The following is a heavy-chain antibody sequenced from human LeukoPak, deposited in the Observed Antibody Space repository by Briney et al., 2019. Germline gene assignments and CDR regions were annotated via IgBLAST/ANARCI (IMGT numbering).Heavy chain of an antibody. Sequence: ASVKVSCKASGYTFTSYGISWVRQAPGQGLEWMGWISAYNGNTSYAQKLQGRVTMTTDTSTSTAYMELRSLRSDDTAVYYCARVLGAYCSGGSCANYYYGMDVWGQGTTVTVSS. CDR3: ARVLGAYCSGGSCANYYYGMDV. CDR1: GYTFTSYG. V-gene: IGHV1-18*01. J-gene: IGHJ6*02. D-gene: IGHD2-15*01. CDR2: ISAYNGNT.